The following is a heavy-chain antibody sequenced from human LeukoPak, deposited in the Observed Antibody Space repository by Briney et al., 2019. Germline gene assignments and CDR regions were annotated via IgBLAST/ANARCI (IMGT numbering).Heavy chain of an antibody. V-gene: IGHV4-59*01. Sequence: PSETLSLTCTVSGGSISRYYWSWIRQPPGKGLEWIGYIYYSGSTNYSPSLKSRVTISVDTSKNQFSLKLSSVTAADTAVYYCARVLWFGPYYYMYVWGKGTTVTVSS. J-gene: IGHJ6*03. D-gene: IGHD3-10*01. CDR3: ARVLWFGPYYYMYV. CDR2: IYYSGST. CDR1: GGSISRYY.